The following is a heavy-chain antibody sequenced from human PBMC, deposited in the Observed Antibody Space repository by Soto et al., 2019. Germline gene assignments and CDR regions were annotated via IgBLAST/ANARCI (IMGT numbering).Heavy chain of an antibody. J-gene: IGHJ5*02. CDR2: IIPIFGTA. Sequence: GASVKVSCKASGGTFSSYAISWVRQAPGQGLEWMGGIIPIFGTANYAQKFQGRVTITADESTSTAYMELSSLRSEDTAVYYCARSTVAMVRGVTYNWFDPWGQGTLVTVSS. CDR3: ARSTVAMVRGVTYNWFDP. D-gene: IGHD3-10*01. V-gene: IGHV1-69*13. CDR1: GGTFSSYA.